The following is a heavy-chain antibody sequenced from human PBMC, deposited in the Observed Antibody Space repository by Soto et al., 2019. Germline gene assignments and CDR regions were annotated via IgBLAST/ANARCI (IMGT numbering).Heavy chain of an antibody. V-gene: IGHV3-33*01. J-gene: IGHJ4*02. CDR2: IWYDGSNK. Sequence: QVQLVESGGGVVQPGRSLRLSCVASGFSFSDYGIHWVRQAPGKGLEWVAIIWYDGSNKYYVDSVKGGFTVSSDNSKNTLYLQMTSLTAEDTAVYYCARDGGGNEQFDYWGQGTLVTVSS. CDR1: GFSFSDYG. CDR3: ARDGGGNEQFDY. D-gene: IGHD5-12*01.